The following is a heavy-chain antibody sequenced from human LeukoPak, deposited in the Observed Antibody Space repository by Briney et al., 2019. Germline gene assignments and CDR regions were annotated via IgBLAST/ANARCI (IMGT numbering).Heavy chain of an antibody. CDR1: GDSVSSNNAA. CDR3: ARASYNSGWSNWFDP. J-gene: IGHJ5*02. Sequence: QTLSLTCAISGDSVSSNNAAWNWIRQSPSRGLEWLGRTYYRSKWYNDYAVSVKSRITINPDTSKNQFSLQLNSVTPEDTAVYYCARASYNSGWSNWFDPWGQGTLVTVSS. D-gene: IGHD6-19*01. V-gene: IGHV6-1*01. CDR2: TYYRSKWYN.